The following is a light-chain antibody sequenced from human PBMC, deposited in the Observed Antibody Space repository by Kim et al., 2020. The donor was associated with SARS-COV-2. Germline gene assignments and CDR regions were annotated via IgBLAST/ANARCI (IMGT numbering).Light chain of an antibody. V-gene: IGLV3-19*01. Sequence: GQTVRITCQGDSLRSYEASWYQQKPGQAPVLVIYGKNNRPSGIPDRFSGSSSGNTASLTITGAQAEDEADYYCNSRDSSGNHHVVFGGGTQLTVL. J-gene: IGLJ2*01. CDR3: NSRDSSGNHHVV. CDR1: SLRSYE. CDR2: GKN.